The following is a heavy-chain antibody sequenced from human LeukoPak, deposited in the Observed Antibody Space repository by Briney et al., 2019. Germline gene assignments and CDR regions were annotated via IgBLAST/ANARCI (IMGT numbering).Heavy chain of an antibody. D-gene: IGHD3-22*01. V-gene: IGHV3-30*02. Sequence: GGSLRLSCAASGFTFSSYGMHWVRQAPGKGLEWVAFIRYDGSNKYYADSVKGRFTISRDNSKNTLYLQMNSLRAEDTAVYYCARRAGDYSHPYDYWGQGILVTVSS. CDR2: IRYDGSNK. J-gene: IGHJ4*02. CDR3: ARRAGDYSHPYDY. CDR1: GFTFSSYG.